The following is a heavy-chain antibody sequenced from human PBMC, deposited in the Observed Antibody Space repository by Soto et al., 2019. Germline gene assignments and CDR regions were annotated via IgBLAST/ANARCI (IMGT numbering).Heavy chain of an antibody. D-gene: IGHD4-17*01. CDR3: ARGLSYGDYDNYYYYGMDV. V-gene: IGHV1-69*13. J-gene: IGHJ6*02. CDR2: IIPIFGTA. Sequence: ASVKVSCKASGGTLSSYAISWVRQAPGQGLEWMGGIIPIFGTANYAQKFQGRVTITADESTSTAYMELSSLRSEDTAVYYCARGLSYGDYDNYYYYGMDVWGQGTTVTVSS. CDR1: GGTLSSYA.